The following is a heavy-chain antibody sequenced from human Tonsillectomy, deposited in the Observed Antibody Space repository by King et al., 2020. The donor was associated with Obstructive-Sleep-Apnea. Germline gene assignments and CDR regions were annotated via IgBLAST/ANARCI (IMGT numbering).Heavy chain of an antibody. CDR2: IYYSGST. D-gene: IGHD6-13*01. CDR3: ARDATTGYSSSWYWGMDV. Sequence: VQLQESGPGLVKPSQTLSLTCTVSGGSISSGGYYCSWIRQHPGKGPEWIGYIYYSGSTYYNPSFKSRVTISVDTSKNQFSLKLSSVTAADTAVYYCARDATTGYSSSWYWGMDVWGQGTTVTVSS. J-gene: IGHJ6*02. CDR1: GGSISSGGYY. V-gene: IGHV4-31*03.